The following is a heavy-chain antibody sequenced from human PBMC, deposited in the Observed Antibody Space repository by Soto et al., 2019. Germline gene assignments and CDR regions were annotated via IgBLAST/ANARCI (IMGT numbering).Heavy chain of an antibody. D-gene: IGHD3-22*01. CDR1: GGSISSFY. J-gene: IGHJ6*02. Sequence: LSETLSLTCTVSGGSISSFYWSWIRQPPGKGLEWVGYIYYSGSTNYNPSLKSRVTISVDTSKNQFSLKLSSVTAADTAVYYCARRLYYDSSGFEGGGMDVWGQGTTVTVSS. CDR2: IYYSGST. V-gene: IGHV4-59*08. CDR3: ARRLYYDSSGFEGGGMDV.